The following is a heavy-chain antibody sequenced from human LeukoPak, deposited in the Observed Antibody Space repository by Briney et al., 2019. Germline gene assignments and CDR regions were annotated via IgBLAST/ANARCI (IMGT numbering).Heavy chain of an antibody. Sequence: PGGSLRLSCAASGFTFNYHNVNWERQAPGRGREWRSYITTGNSTIKYEDSVKGRFTIYTDNIKSSLYLQMHSPRAKSTAGCYCARDRGAVGGLLSYHFYYMDVWGKGTPVTVS. CDR3: ARDRGAVGGLLSYHFYYMDV. CDR2: ITTGNSTI. J-gene: IGHJ6*03. CDR1: GFTFNYHN. D-gene: IGHD4-23*01. V-gene: IGHV3-48*01.